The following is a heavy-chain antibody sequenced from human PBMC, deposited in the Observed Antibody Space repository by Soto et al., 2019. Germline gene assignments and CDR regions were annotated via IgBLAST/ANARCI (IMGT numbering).Heavy chain of an antibody. Sequence: PVGSLRLSCAASGFTFSSYAMSWVRQAPGKGLEWVSAISGGGGSTFYVDSVKGRFTISRDNSKDTVFLQMNSLRAEDTAVYYCAKDVEKRVYSSGSFDYWGQGTLVTVSS. V-gene: IGHV3-23*01. CDR3: AKDVEKRVYSSGSFDY. D-gene: IGHD6-19*01. CDR2: ISGGGGST. J-gene: IGHJ4*02. CDR1: GFTFSSYA.